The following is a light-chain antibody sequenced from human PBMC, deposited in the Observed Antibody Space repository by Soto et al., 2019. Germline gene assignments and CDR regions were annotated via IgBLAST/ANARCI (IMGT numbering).Light chain of an antibody. CDR2: MGS. CDR3: MESLQAPFT. J-gene: IGKJ3*01. Sequence: DIVMTQSPLSLPVTPGEPASMSCRSSQSLVHTNGYSYVDWYLQKPWQSPQLLIYMGSNRASGVPGRFSGSGSGTDFTLKISRVEAEDVGVYYCMESLQAPFTFGPRTKVDLK. V-gene: IGKV2-28*01. CDR1: QSLVHTNGYSY.